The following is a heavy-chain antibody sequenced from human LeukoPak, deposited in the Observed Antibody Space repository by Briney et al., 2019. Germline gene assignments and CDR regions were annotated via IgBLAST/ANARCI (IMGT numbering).Heavy chain of an antibody. J-gene: IGHJ4*02. D-gene: IGHD2-2*01. CDR3: AKPMCSSTSCYRYFDY. CDR2: IYSSGST. Sequence: GGSLRLSCAASGFTVSSNYMSWVRQAPGKGLEWVSVIYSSGSTYYADSVKGRFTISRDNSKNTLHLQMNTLRAEDTAVYYCAKPMCSSTSCYRYFDYWGQGSPVTVSS. CDR1: GFTVSSNY. V-gene: IGHV3-53*01.